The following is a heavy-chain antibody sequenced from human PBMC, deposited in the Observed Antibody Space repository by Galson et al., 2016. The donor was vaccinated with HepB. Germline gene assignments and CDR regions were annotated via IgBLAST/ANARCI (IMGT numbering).Heavy chain of an antibody. CDR3: ARPPEGDRRYFDL. D-gene: IGHD3-16*01. J-gene: IGHJ2*01. CDR1: GFTFSTYS. CDR2: ISITSGYK. Sequence: LRLSCAASGFTFSTYSMNWVRQAPGKGLEWVSFISITSGYKYYADSLKGRVTISRDNAKNSLYLQMNSLRAEDTAVYYCARPPEGDRRYFDLWGRGTLVTVSS. V-gene: IGHV3-21*01.